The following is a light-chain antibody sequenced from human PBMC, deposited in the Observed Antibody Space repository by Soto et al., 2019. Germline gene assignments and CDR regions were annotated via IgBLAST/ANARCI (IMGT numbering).Light chain of an antibody. CDR1: QDIRND. J-gene: IGKJ1*01. Sequence: AIQVTKSPSSLSASVGDRVTITCRASQDIRNDLAWYQQKPGQAPNLLIFAAFNLQSGVPSRFSGGGSGTHFTLTISSLQPDDFATYFCQQIKSYLRTFCQGTMVDI. CDR3: QQIKSYLRT. V-gene: IGKV1-6*01. CDR2: AAF.